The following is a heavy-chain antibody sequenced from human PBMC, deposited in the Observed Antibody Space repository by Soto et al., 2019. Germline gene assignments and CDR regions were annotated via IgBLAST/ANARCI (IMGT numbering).Heavy chain of an antibody. J-gene: IGHJ6*03. CDR1: GGSISSGGYY. CDR3: ARSKNRVVITYYYYYMDV. Sequence: SETLSLTCTVSGGSISSGGYYWSWIRQHPGKGLEWIGYIYYSGSTYYNPSLKSRVTISVDTSKNQFSLKLSSVTAADTAVYYCARSKNRVVITYYYYYMDVWGKGTTVTVSS. V-gene: IGHV4-31*03. D-gene: IGHD3-22*01. CDR2: IYYSGST.